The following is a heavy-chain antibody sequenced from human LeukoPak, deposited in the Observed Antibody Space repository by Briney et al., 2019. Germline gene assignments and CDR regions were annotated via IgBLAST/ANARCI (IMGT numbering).Heavy chain of an antibody. V-gene: IGHV3-30*02. J-gene: IGHJ6*03. D-gene: IGHD1-26*01. CDR2: IRYDGSNK. CDR3: AKDFSWSGSYYPARGYYYYMDV. Sequence: PGGSLRLSCAASGFTFSSYGMHWVRQAPGKGLEWVAFIRYDGSNKYYADSVKGRFTISRDNSKNTLYLQMNSLRAEDTAVYYCAKDFSWSGSYYPARGYYYYMDVWGKGTTVTISS. CDR1: GFTFSSYG.